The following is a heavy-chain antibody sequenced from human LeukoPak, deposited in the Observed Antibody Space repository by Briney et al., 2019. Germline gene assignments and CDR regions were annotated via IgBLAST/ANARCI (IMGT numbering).Heavy chain of an antibody. D-gene: IGHD3-22*01. Sequence: PSETLSLTCAVYGGSFSVYYWSWIRQPPGKGLEWIGEINHSGSTNYNPSLKSRVTISVDTSKNQFSLKLSSVTAADTAVYYCASGVNDSSGYPPAAYYFDYWGQGTLVTVSS. CDR3: ASGVNDSSGYPPAAYYFDY. CDR1: GGSFSVYY. J-gene: IGHJ4*02. CDR2: INHSGST. V-gene: IGHV4-34*01.